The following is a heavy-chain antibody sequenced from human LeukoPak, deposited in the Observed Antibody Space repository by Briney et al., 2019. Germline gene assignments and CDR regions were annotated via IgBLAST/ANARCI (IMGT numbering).Heavy chain of an antibody. CDR1: GFTFSSYA. Sequence: GSLRLSCAASGFTFSSYAMHWVRQAPGKGLEWVAVISYDGSNKYYADSVKGRFTISRDNSKNTLYLQMNSLRAEDTAVYYCAREMYYFDYWGQGTLVTVSS. CDR2: ISYDGSNK. CDR3: AREMYYFDY. V-gene: IGHV3-30-3*01. J-gene: IGHJ4*02.